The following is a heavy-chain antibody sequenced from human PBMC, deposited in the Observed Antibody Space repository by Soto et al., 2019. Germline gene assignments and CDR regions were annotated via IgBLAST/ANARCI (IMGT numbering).Heavy chain of an antibody. CDR3: ERESSSSCHDY. CDR2: ISAYNGNT. V-gene: IGHV1-18*01. CDR1: GYTFTSDG. D-gene: IGHD6-13*01. Sequence: ASVKGSCKASGYTFTSDGIGWVRQAPGQGLEWMGWISAYNGNTNYAQKLQGRVTMTTDTSTSTAYMELRSLRSDDTAVYYCERESSSSCHDYWGQGTLVTVSS. J-gene: IGHJ4*02.